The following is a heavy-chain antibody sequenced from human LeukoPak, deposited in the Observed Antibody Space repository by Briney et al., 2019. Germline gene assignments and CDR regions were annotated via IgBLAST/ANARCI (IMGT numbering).Heavy chain of an antibody. D-gene: IGHD3-10*01. V-gene: IGHV3-23*01. CDR3: AKEVGFDSGSYYDS. CDR2: ISGGGGTT. CDR1: GFTFSNYA. J-gene: IGHJ5*01. Sequence: GSLRLSCAASGFTFSNYAMTWVRQAPGKGLEWGSAISGGGGTTYYADSVKGRFTIPRDNSKNTLFLQMHSLRAEDTAVYYCAKEVGFDSGSYYDSWGQGTLVTVSS.